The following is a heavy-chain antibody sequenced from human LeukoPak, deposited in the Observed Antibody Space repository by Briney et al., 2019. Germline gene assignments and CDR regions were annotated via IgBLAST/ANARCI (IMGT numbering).Heavy chain of an antibody. CDR3: ARRLTQYDCFDP. CDR2: IYHRGST. D-gene: IGHD2-2*01. J-gene: IGHJ5*02. CDR1: GGSISSSGYS. V-gene: IGHV4-30-2*01. Sequence: SETLSLTCAVSGGSISSSGYSWSWIRQPPGKGLEWIGYIYHRGSTYYNPSLKSRVTILVDRSKNQFSLHLNSVTPEDTAVYYCARRLTQYDCFDPWGQGILVTVSS.